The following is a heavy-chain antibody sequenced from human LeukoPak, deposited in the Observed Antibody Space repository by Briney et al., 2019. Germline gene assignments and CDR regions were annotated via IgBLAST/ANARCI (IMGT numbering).Heavy chain of an antibody. Sequence: GGSLRLSCSASGFTFSGSAMSWVRQAPGKGLEWVSAISDTAGSTYYADSVKGRFTISRDNSKNTLYLQMNSLRAEDTAVYYCAKDLEAVAGDDYWGQGTLVTVSS. D-gene: IGHD6-19*01. CDR3: AKDLEAVAGDDY. J-gene: IGHJ4*02. V-gene: IGHV3-23*01. CDR1: GFTFSGSA. CDR2: ISDTAGST.